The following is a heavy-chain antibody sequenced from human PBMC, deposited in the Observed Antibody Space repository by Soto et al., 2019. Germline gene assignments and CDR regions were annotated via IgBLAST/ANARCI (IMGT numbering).Heavy chain of an antibody. Sequence: PSETLSLTCAVYGGSFSGYYWSWIRQPPGKGLEWIGEINHSGSTNYNPSLKSRVTISVVTSKNQFSLKLSSVTAADTAVYYCAREENWKFPGAYYYYMDVWGKGTTVTVSS. CDR1: GGSFSGYY. D-gene: IGHD1-1*01. CDR3: AREENWKFPGAYYYYMDV. J-gene: IGHJ6*03. CDR2: INHSGST. V-gene: IGHV4-34*01.